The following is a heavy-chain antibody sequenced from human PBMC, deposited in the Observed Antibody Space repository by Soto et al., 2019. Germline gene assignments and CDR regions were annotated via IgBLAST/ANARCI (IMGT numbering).Heavy chain of an antibody. CDR2: ILHRGGT. J-gene: IGHJ6*01. Sequence: PETLPPTCHVSGVPIDPYYLPWIRQCPGRGLEWIGYILHRGGTNYNPSLKSRVTISADVSESLVSLTMTSVTDADTAHYYYARGIQPPTLSPWDVWGPGTSVTVSS. CDR1: GVPIDPYY. CDR3: ARGIQPPTLSPWDV. D-gene: IGHD1-1*01. V-gene: IGHV4-59*01.